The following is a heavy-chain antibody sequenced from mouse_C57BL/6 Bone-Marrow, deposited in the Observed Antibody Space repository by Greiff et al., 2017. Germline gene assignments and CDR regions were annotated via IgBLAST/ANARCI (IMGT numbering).Heavy chain of an antibody. CDR2: IDPSDSYT. V-gene: IGHV1-50*01. CDR3: AREGITTVGDTPPWFAY. Sequence: QVQLQQPGAELVKPGASVKLSCKASGYTFTSYWMQWVKQRPGQGLEWIGEIDPSDSYTTYNQKFKGKATLTVDTSSSTAYMQLSSLTSEDSAVYYCAREGITTVGDTPPWFAYWGQGTLVTVSA. D-gene: IGHD1-1*01. CDR1: GYTFTSYW. J-gene: IGHJ3*01.